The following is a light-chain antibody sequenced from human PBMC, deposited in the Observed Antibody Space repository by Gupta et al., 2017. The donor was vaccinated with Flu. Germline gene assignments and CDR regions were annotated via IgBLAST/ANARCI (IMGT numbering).Light chain of an antibody. CDR3: QQYNSYSGT. V-gene: IGKV1-5*03. CDR2: KAS. Sequence: PSTLSASVGDRVTITCRASQSINSWLTWYQQKPGRAPKLLIYKASNLESGVPSRFSGSGSGTEFTLTISSLQPDDFATYYCQQYNSYSGTFGQGTKVEIK. CDR1: QSINSW. J-gene: IGKJ1*01.